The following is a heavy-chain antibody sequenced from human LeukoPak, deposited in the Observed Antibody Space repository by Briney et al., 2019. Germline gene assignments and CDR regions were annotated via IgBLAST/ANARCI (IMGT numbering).Heavy chain of an antibody. J-gene: IGHJ6*02. CDR1: GYTFTSYG. CDR3: ARVDCSGGSCYQPYYYYYGMDV. V-gene: IGHV1-18*01. Sequence: SVKVSCKASGYTFTSYGISWVRQAPGQGLEWMGWISAYNGNTNYAQKLQGRVTMTTDTSTSTAYMELRSLRSDDTAVYYCARVDCSGGSCYQPYYYYYGMDVWGQGTTVTVSS. CDR2: ISAYNGNT. D-gene: IGHD2-15*01.